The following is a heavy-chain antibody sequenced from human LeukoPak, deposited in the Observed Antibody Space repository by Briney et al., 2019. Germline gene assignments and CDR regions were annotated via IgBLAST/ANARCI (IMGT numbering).Heavy chain of an antibody. CDR1: GFTFSSYA. J-gene: IGHJ4*02. Sequence: GSLRLSCAASGFTFSSYAMSWVRQAPGKGLEWVSAISGSGGSTYYADSVKGRFTISRDNSKNTPYLQMNSLRAEDTAVYYCAKEGSGYDYFDYWGQGTLVTVSS. D-gene: IGHD5-12*01. CDR2: ISGSGGST. V-gene: IGHV3-23*01. CDR3: AKEGSGYDYFDY.